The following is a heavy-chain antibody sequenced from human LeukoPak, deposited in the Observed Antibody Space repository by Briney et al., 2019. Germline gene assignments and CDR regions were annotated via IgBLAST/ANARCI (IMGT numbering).Heavy chain of an antibody. CDR2: IYYSGST. CDR1: GGSISSYY. Sequence: PSETLSLTCTVSGGSISSYYWGWIRQPPGKGLEWIGSIYYSGSTYYNPSLKSRVTISVDTSKNQFSLKLSSVTAADTAVYYCARPSYCSSTSCYNDNWYFDLWGRGTLVTVSS. V-gene: IGHV4-39*01. CDR3: ARPSYCSSTSCYNDNWYFDL. D-gene: IGHD2-2*01. J-gene: IGHJ2*01.